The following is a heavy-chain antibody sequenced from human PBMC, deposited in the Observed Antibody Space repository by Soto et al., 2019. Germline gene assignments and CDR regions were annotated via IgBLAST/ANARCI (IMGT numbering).Heavy chain of an antibody. CDR1: GFSFSTYA. Sequence: EVQLLESGGGLVQPGGSLRLSCAASGFSFSTYAMSWVRQAPGKGLEWVSVISATGGSTFYADSVKGRFTVSRDNSRNTLYLQMISLRVEDTATYYCAKDLRTSNNYYYGMDVWGQGTTVTVSS. V-gene: IGHV3-23*01. CDR3: AKDLRTSNNYYYGMDV. J-gene: IGHJ6*02. CDR2: ISATGGST. D-gene: IGHD2-8*01.